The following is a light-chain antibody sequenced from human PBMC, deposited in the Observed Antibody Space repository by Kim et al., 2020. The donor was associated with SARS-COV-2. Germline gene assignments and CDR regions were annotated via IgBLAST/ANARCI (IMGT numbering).Light chain of an antibody. J-gene: IGLJ2*01. CDR1: SSDVGGYND. V-gene: IGLV2-14*03. CDR2: GFT. Sequence: GHTLTSSFTGTSSDVGGYNDVSWYQQHPGKAPILLIYGFTNRPAVVSNRFSGSKSGNTASLTISGLQAEDEADYYCSSYTRSSTVVFGGGTQLTVL. CDR3: SSYTRSSTVV.